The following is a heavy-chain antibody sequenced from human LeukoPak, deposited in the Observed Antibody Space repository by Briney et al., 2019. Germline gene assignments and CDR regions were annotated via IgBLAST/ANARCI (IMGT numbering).Heavy chain of an antibody. D-gene: IGHD3-10*01. CDR2: INHSGST. V-gene: IGHV4-34*01. CDR3: ARHNYYGSGSYYNGFYYGMDV. J-gene: IGHJ6*02. CDR1: GGSFSGYY. Sequence: SETLSLTCAVYGGSFSGYYWSWIRQSPGKGLEWIGEINHSGSTNYNPSLKSRVTISVDTSKNQFSLKLSSVTAADTAVYYCARHNYYGSGSYYNGFYYGMDVWGQGTTVTVSS.